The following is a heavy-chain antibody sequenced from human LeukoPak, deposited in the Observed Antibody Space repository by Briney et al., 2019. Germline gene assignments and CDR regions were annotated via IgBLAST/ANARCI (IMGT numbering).Heavy chain of an antibody. CDR2: IDKNGNEI. CDR1: GLSISNFW. D-gene: IGHD1-1*01. J-gene: IGHJ4*02. Sequence: QPGGSLRLSCAASGLSISNFWMHWVRQAPGKGLEWVAIIDKNGNEIKYVDSVKGRFTLSRDNAKNSVYLQMNSLRTEGTALYYCVTDGDKWNDFEYWGQGTLVTVSS. V-gene: IGHV3-7*01. CDR3: VTDGDKWNDFEY.